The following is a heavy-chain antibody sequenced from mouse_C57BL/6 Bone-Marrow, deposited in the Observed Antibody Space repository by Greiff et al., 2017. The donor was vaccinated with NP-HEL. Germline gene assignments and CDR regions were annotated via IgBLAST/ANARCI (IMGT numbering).Heavy chain of an antibody. V-gene: IGHV14-4*01. CDR3: TTLAGNSY. Sequence: EVQLQQSGAELVRPGASVKLSCTASGFNIKDDYMHWVKQRPEQGLEWIGWIDPEIGDTEYASKFQGKATITADTSSNTAYLQLSSLTSEDTAVYYCTTLAGNSYWGQGTLVTVSA. CDR2: IDPEIGDT. CDR1: GFNIKDDY. J-gene: IGHJ3*01. D-gene: IGHD2-1*01.